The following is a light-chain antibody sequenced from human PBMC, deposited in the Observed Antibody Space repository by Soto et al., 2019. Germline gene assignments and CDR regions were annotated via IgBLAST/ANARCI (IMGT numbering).Light chain of an antibody. J-gene: IGKJ4*01. Sequence: IVLPQSPDTLSLSPGESAPLSCRASQSVSRYLAWYQQKPSQTPRLLIYDASNRAAGIPARFSGSGSGTDFTLTISSLEPEDFAVYYCQQRSNWPLTFGGGTKVDIK. CDR2: DAS. CDR3: QQRSNWPLT. V-gene: IGKV3-11*01. CDR1: QSVSRY.